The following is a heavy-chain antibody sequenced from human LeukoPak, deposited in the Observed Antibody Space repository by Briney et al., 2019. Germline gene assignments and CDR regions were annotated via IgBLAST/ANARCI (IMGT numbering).Heavy chain of an antibody. CDR2: SYYSGST. CDR1: GGSMNNYY. J-gene: IGHJ4*02. CDR3: ARLGSVGMTFDY. V-gene: IGHV4-59*08. Sequence: SETLSLTCTVSGGSMNNYYWNWIRQPPGKGLEWIGYSYYSGSTNYNPSLKSRVNISVDTSKNQFSLNLSSVTAADTAVYYCARLGSVGMTFDYWGQGTLVTVSS. D-gene: IGHD3-22*01.